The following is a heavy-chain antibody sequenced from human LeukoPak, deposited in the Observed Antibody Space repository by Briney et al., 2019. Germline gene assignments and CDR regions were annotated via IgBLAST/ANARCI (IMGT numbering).Heavy chain of an antibody. J-gene: IGHJ4*02. V-gene: IGHV3-15*01. D-gene: IGHD5/OR15-5a*01. CDR2: IKSWVDGGTT. Sequence: GGSLRLSCVASGFTFPDAWMTWVRQAPGKGPEWVGLIKSWVDGGTTHYAESLKGRFTISRDDSRNTLFLQMNSLESDDTGLYYCVAAIPNDVPNQIYAFDFWGQGALVVVSS. CDR3: VAAIPNDVPNQIYAFDF. CDR1: GFTFPDAW.